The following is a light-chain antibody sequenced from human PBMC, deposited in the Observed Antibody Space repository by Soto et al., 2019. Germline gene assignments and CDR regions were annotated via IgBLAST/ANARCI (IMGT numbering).Light chain of an antibody. CDR2: KIS. CDR1: QSLVHSDGNTY. CDR3: MQATQCPRT. Sequence: DVVMPPTPLSSPVTLGQPASISCRSSQSLVHSDGNTYLSWFQQRPGQSPRLLICKISNRFSGVXDXXSGSGAGTDFTLKINRVEAEDVGVYYCMQATQCPRTLGQGTKVEIK. V-gene: IGKV2-24*01. J-gene: IGKJ1*01.